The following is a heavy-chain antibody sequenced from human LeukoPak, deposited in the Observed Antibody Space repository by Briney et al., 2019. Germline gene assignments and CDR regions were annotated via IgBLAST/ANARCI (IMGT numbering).Heavy chain of an antibody. CDR3: ARPTRGYCSSTSCYDYYYYYYMDV. V-gene: IGHV3-11*04. D-gene: IGHD2-2*01. Sequence: GGSLRLSCAASGFTFSDYYMSWIRQAPGKGLEWASYISSSGSTIYYADSVKGRFTISRDNAKNSLYLQMNSLRAEDTAVYYCARPTRGYCSSTSCYDYYYYYYMDVWGKGTTVTVSS. J-gene: IGHJ6*03. CDR2: ISSSGSTI. CDR1: GFTFSDYY.